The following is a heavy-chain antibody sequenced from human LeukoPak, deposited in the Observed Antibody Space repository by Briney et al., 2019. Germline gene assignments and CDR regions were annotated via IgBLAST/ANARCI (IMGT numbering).Heavy chain of an antibody. Sequence: PSETLSLTCSVSGGSISSSSYYWGWIRQPPGKGLEWIGSIYYSGSTHYNPSLKSRVTISGDTSKNQFSLKLTSVTAADTAVYYCARRGGYSYGPIDYWGQGTLVTVSS. CDR3: ARRGGYSYGPIDY. V-gene: IGHV4-39*01. CDR1: GGSISSSSYY. CDR2: IYYSGST. D-gene: IGHD5-18*01. J-gene: IGHJ4*02.